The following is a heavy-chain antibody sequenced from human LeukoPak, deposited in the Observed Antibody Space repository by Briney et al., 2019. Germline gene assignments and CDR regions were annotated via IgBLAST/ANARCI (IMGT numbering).Heavy chain of an antibody. CDR2: IIPIFGTA. J-gene: IGHJ4*02. V-gene: IGHV1-69*05. Sequence: SVKVSCKASGGTFSSYAISWVRQAPGQGLEWMGRIIPIFGTANYAQKFQGRVTITTDESTSTAYMELSSLRSEDTAVYYCARLSTIGDSSGYFVNWGQGTLVTVSS. CDR1: GGTFSSYA. CDR3: ARLSTIGDSSGYFVN. D-gene: IGHD3-22*01.